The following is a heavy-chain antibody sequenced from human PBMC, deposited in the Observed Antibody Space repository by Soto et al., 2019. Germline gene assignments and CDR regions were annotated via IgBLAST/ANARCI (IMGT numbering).Heavy chain of an antibody. Sequence: EVQLLESGGGLVQPGGSLRLSCAASGFTFSSYVMYWVRQAPGKGLEWVSVISGSGGSTYYADSVKGRFTISRDNSKSTLYLQMNSLRAEDTAVYYCAKDESRRNRRYFDLWGRGTLVTVSS. CDR1: GFTFSSYV. D-gene: IGHD4-4*01. V-gene: IGHV3-23*01. CDR3: AKDESRRNRRYFDL. J-gene: IGHJ2*01. CDR2: ISGSGGST.